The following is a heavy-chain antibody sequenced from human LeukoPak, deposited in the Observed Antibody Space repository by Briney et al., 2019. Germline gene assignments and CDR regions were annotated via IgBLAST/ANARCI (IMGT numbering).Heavy chain of an antibody. V-gene: IGHV4-4*07. J-gene: IGHJ4*02. CDR2: INTSGSI. D-gene: IGHD3-22*01. CDR3: ASGVGSSVYYY. CDR1: THSISSYY. Sequence: SETLSLTCTVSTHSISSYYWSWIRQPAGKGPEWIGRINTSGSINYNPSLKSRVTMSLDTSKNHFSLNVSSVTAADTAVYYCASGVGSSVYYYWGQGILVTVSS.